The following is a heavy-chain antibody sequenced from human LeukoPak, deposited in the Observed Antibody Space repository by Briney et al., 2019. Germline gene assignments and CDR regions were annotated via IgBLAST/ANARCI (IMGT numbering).Heavy chain of an antibody. CDR1: GFTFDDDG. V-gene: IGHV3-20*04. D-gene: IGHD3-16*02. CDR2: INWNGGST. CDR3: ARRLGGVIVYYLDY. J-gene: IGHJ4*02. Sequence: GGSLRLSCAASGFTFDDDGMSWVRQAPGKGLEWVCGINWNGGSTGYADSVKGRFTISRDNAKNSVYLQMKSLRAEDTALYYCARRLGGVIVYYLDYWGQGTLVTVSS.